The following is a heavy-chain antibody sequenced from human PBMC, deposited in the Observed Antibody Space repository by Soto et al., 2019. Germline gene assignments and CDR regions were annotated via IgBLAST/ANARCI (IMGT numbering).Heavy chain of an antibody. CDR3: ATPPY. Sequence: PGGSLRLSCAASGFTFSNAWMNWVRQAPGKGLEWVSVIYSGGSTYYADSVKGRFTISRDNSKNTLYLQMNSLRAEDTAVYYCATPPYWGQGTLVTVSS. J-gene: IGHJ4*02. CDR1: GFTFSNAW. CDR2: IYSGGST. V-gene: IGHV3-66*04.